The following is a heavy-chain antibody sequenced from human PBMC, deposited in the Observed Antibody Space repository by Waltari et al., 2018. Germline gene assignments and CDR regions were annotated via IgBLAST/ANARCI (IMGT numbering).Heavy chain of an antibody. D-gene: IGHD3-10*01. CDR2: ISGGSATI. CDR1: GFPFRDSF. V-gene: IGHV3-11*01. Sequence: QVQLVESGGGLVKPGGSLRLSCAASGFPFRDSFLSWTRQGPGKGLGWVSYISGGSATINFADSVKGRFTISRDNDKKSLYLQMNSLRAEDTAVYYCARVRPGEGYYFDYWGQGTLVTVSS. J-gene: IGHJ4*02. CDR3: ARVRPGEGYYFDY.